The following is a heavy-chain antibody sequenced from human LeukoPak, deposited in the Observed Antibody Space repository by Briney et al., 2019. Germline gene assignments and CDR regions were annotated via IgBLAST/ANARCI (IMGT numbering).Heavy chain of an antibody. Sequence: GESLKISCKGSGYSFTRYWIGWVRQMPGKGLEWMGIIYPGESDTRYSPSFQGQVTISADKSISTAYLQWSSLKASDTAMYYCARGGTPGLWFGELAPTSFDPWGQGTLVTVSS. J-gene: IGHJ5*02. V-gene: IGHV5-51*01. D-gene: IGHD3-10*01. CDR3: ARGGTPGLWFGELAPTSFDP. CDR1: GYSFTRYW. CDR2: IYPGESDT.